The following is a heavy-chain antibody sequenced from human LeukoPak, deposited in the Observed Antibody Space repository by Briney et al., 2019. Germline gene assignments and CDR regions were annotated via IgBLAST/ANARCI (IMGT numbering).Heavy chain of an antibody. Sequence: ASVKVSRKASGYTFTSYYMHWVRLAPGQGLEWMGIINPSGGSTTYTQKFHGRVTIHRDMTTRTVYIELGRLRTEDTAVYDCARDLGREGYHTGYWGQGTLVTVSS. D-gene: IGHD5-24*01. CDR3: ARDLGREGYHTGY. J-gene: IGHJ4*02. V-gene: IGHV1-46*01. CDR1: GYTFTSYY. CDR2: INPSGGST.